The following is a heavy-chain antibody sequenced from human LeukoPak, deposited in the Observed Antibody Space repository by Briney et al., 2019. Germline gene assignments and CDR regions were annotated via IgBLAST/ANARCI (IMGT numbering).Heavy chain of an antibody. CDR3: ARGVRTYSSSWYPFDY. D-gene: IGHD6-13*01. CDR1: GYTFTGYY. CDR2: INPNSGGT. Sequence: GASVKVSCKASGYTFTGYYMHWVRQAPGQGLEWRGWINPNSGGTNYAQKFQGRVTMTRDTSISTAYMELSRLRSDDTAVYYCARGVRTYSSSWYPFDYWGQGTLVTVSS. J-gene: IGHJ4*02. V-gene: IGHV1-2*02.